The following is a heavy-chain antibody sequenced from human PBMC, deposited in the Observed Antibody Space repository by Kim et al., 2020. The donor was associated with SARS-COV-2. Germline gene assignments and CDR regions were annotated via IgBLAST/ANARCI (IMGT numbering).Heavy chain of an antibody. CDR2: ISGSGGST. D-gene: IGHD3-3*01. J-gene: IGHJ3*02. CDR1: GFTFSSYA. V-gene: IGHV3-23*01. Sequence: GGSLRLSCAASGFTFSSYAMSWVRQAPGKGLEWVSAISGSGGSTYYADSVKGRFTISRDNSKNTLYLQMNSLRAEDTAVYYCAKDEGPTYYDFWSGPDAFDIWGQGTMVTVSS. CDR3: AKDEGPTYYDFWSGPDAFDI.